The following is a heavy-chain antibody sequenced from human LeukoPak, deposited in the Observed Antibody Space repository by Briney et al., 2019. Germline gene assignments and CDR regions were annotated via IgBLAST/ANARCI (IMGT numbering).Heavy chain of an antibody. CDR1: GGTFSSYA. D-gene: IGHD3-9*01. CDR3: ARPTRTTGYTTTPFEAFDI. J-gene: IGHJ3*02. CDR2: ITPIFGTA. Sequence: VASVKVSCKASGGTFSSYAISWVRQAPGQGLEWMGGITPIFGTANYAQKFQGRVTITADESTSTAYMELSSLRSEDTAVYYCARPTRTTGYTTTPFEAFDIWGQGTMVTVSS. V-gene: IGHV1-69*13.